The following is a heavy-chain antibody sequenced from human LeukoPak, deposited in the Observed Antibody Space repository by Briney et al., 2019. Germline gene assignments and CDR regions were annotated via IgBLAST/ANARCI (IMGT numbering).Heavy chain of an antibody. Sequence: GGSLRLSCSASGFTFSNYAMHWVRQAPGKGLEWVSAISSSGGSTYYADSVKGRFTISRDNSKNTLYLQMNSLRAEDTAVYYCAKYLGYRGRDALDIWGQGTMVTVSS. J-gene: IGHJ3*02. CDR2: ISSSGGST. CDR1: GFTFSNYA. D-gene: IGHD2-2*01. V-gene: IGHV3-23*01. CDR3: AKYLGYRGRDALDI.